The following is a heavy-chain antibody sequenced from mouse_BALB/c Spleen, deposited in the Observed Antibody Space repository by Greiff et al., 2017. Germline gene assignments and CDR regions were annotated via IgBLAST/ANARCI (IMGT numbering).Heavy chain of an antibody. CDR1: GFSLTSYG. J-gene: IGHJ2*01. V-gene: IGHV2-9*02. CDR2: IWAGGST. D-gene: IGHD2-3*01. Sequence: VKLMESGPGLVAPSQSLSITCTVSGFSLTSYGVHWVRQPPGKGLEWLGVIWAGGSTNYNSALMSRLSISKDNSKSQVFLKMNSLQTDDTAMYYCARDGYDGYYLDYWGQGTTLTVSS. CDR3: ARDGYDGYYLDY.